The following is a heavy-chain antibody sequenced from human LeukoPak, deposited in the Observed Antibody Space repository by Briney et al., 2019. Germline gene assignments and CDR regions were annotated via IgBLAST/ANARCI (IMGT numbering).Heavy chain of an antibody. CDR3: ARVGSTAAASVY. V-gene: IGHV3-48*01. D-gene: IGHD6-6*01. CDR1: GFIFSSYS. CDR2: ITSHSSSI. J-gene: IGHJ4*02. Sequence: PGGSLRLSCAASGFIFSSYSMNWVRQAPGKGVEWISYITSHSSSIYYADSVKGRFTISRDNAKNSLYLQMNSLRAEDTAIYYCARVGSTAAASVYWGQGTLVTVSS.